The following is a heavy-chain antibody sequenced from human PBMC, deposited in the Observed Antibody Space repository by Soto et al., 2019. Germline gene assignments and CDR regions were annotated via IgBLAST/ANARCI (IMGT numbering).Heavy chain of an antibody. CDR2: ISAYNGNT. D-gene: IGHD6-19*01. J-gene: IGHJ4*02. V-gene: IGHV1-18*01. Sequence: ASVKVSCKASGYTFTSYGISWVRQAPGQGLEWMGWISAYNGNTNYAQKLQGRVTMTTDTSTSTAYMELRSLRSDDTAVYYCARACWYSSDCEGILDYWGQGTLVTVSS. CDR1: GYTFTSYG. CDR3: ARACWYSSDCEGILDY.